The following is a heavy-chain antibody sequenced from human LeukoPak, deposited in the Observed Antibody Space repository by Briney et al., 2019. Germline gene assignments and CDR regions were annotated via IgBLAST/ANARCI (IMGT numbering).Heavy chain of an antibody. CDR2: ISASNGNT. Sequence: GASVNVSFKASGYTFTRYGISWVRQAPGQGLQWLGWISASNGNTNYAQKFRDRVTMSTDTSTGTAYLDVRSLTSDDTAVYYCARDHSNWNYAPDFWGQGTLVIVSS. D-gene: IGHD1-7*01. V-gene: IGHV1-18*01. CDR3: ARDHSNWNYAPDF. CDR1: GYTFTRYG. J-gene: IGHJ4*02.